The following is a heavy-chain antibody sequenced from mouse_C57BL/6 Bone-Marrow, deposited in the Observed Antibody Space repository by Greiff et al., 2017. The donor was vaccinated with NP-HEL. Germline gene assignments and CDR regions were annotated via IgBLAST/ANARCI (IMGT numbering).Heavy chain of an antibody. Sequence: QVQLQQPGAELVKPGASVKLSCKASGYTFTSYWMQWVKQRPGQGLEWIGEIDPSDSYTNYNQKFKGTATLTVDTSSSTAYMQLSSLTSEDSAVYYCARDSNYVRFAYWGQGTLVTVSA. CDR1: GYTFTSYW. J-gene: IGHJ3*01. CDR2: IDPSDSYT. CDR3: ARDSNYVRFAY. V-gene: IGHV1-50*01. D-gene: IGHD2-5*01.